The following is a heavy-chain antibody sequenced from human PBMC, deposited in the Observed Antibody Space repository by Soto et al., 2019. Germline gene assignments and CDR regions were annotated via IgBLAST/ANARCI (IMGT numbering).Heavy chain of an antibody. J-gene: IGHJ4*02. CDR1: GGSISSGGYS. CDR2: IFHSGST. V-gene: IGHV4-30-2*01. D-gene: IGHD1-1*01. CDR3: ARSASTVTTLDY. Sequence: QLQLQESGSGLVKPSQTLSLTCAVSGGSISSGGYSWSWIRQPPGKGLEWVGYIFHSGSTYYNPSLKIRVTISVDRSTNQFSLKLSAVTAADTAVYYCARSASTVTTLDYWGQGTLVTVSS.